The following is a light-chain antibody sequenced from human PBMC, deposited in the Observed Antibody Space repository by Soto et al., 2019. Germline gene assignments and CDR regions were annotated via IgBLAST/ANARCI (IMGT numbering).Light chain of an antibody. CDR3: QQYATTPFT. CDR2: GAS. CDR1: QSVGSNY. V-gene: IGKV3-20*01. Sequence: EIVWTQSPGTLSLSLGERATVSCRASQSVGSNYLAWYQRKPGQAPRLLIYGASSRATGIPDRFSGSGSGTDFTLTISRLEPEDFSVYYCQQYATTPFTFGPGTKVDIK. J-gene: IGKJ3*01.